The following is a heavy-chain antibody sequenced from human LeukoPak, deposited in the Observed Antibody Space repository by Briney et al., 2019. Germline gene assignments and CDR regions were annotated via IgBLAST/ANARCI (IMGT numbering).Heavy chain of an antibody. J-gene: IGHJ6*02. CDR1: GFTFSSYW. Sequence: GGSLRLSCAASGFTFSSYWMSWVRQAPGKGLEWVANIKQDGSEKYYVDSVKGRFTISRDNAKNSLYLQMNSLRAEDTAVYYCARDLITMVRGPYYGMDVWGQGTTATVSS. CDR3: ARDLITMVRGPYYGMDV. CDR2: IKQDGSEK. V-gene: IGHV3-7*01. D-gene: IGHD3-10*01.